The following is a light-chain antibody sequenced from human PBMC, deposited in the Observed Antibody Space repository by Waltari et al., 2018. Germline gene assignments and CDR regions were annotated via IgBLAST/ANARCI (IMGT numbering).Light chain of an antibody. CDR1: QSVSSNN. J-gene: IGKJ2*01. Sequence: EIVLPQSPGTLSLSPGDRATVSCRPSQSVSSNNLAWYQQTPGQAPRLLSHGSSSRATGIPDRFSGSGAGTDFTLTISRLEPEDFAVYYCQQYGRSWNTFGEGTKLEIK. CDR3: QQYGRSWNT. V-gene: IGKV3-20*01. CDR2: GSS.